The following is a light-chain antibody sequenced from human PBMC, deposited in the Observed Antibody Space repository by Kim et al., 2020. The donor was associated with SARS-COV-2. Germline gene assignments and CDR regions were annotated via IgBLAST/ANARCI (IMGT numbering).Light chain of an antibody. V-gene: IGKV1-9*01. J-gene: IGKJ4*01. CDR1: QGISSY. CDR2: AAS. CDR3: QKVKSDTRT. Sequence: IQLTQSPSSLSASVGDRVTITCRASQGISSYLAWYQQKPGKAPNLLIYAASTLQSGVPSRFSGSGSGTDFTLTISSLRPEDFVTYYCQKVKSDTRTFGGGTKVEIK.